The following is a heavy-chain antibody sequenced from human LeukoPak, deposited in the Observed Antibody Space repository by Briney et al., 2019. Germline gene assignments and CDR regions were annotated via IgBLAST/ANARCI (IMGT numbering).Heavy chain of an antibody. CDR1: GYSISSGYY. Sequence: SETLSLTCTVSGYSISSGYYWGWIRQPPGKGLEWIGSIYHSGSTYYNPSLKSRVTISVDTSKNQFSLNLTSVTAADTAVYYRATDRPVIRAASYYWGQGTLVTVSS. J-gene: IGHJ4*02. V-gene: IGHV4-38-2*02. CDR3: ATDRPVIRAASYY. CDR2: IYHSGST. D-gene: IGHD2-2*01.